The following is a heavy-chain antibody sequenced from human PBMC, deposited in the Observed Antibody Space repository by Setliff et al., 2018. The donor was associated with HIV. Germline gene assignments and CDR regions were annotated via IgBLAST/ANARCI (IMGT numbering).Heavy chain of an antibody. CDR2: VDPEDSET. CDR3: ATVVIAAARGSEYFQH. Sequence: ASVKVSCKVYKSSFRDFYFHWVRQAPGGGLEWMGRVDPEDSETLYPEKFQDRVTISADTSTATAYMELSGLRSEDTAVYYCATVVIAAARGSEYFQHWGQGTLVTVSS. D-gene: IGHD6-13*01. CDR1: KSSFRDFY. J-gene: IGHJ1*01. V-gene: IGHV1-69-2*01.